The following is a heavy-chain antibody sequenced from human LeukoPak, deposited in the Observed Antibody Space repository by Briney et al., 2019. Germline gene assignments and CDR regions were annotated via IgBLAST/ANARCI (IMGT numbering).Heavy chain of an antibody. CDR3: PRQSYASGWNPFDY. Sequence: PGGSLRLSCAASEFTFSSYAMSWVRQAPGKGLEWVSTISCGGITTYYADSAKGRFTISRDNSKNTMFLQMNSLRADDTAVYYCPRQSYASGWNPFDYWGQGILVTVSS. D-gene: IGHD6-19*01. CDR2: ISCGGITT. V-gene: IGHV3-23*01. CDR1: EFTFSSYA. J-gene: IGHJ4*02.